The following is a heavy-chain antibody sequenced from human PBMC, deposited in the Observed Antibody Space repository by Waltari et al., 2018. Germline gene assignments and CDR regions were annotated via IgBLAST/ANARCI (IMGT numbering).Heavy chain of an antibody. CDR3: ARAGLLGGLDW. J-gene: IGHJ4*02. CDR2: INREGIDT. Sequence: EVQLVQPGGGLLQSGGARRLSCEASGFPLGVSWMHWVRQGPGKVLLWVARINREGIDTASADSAKGRFTISRDNAKNTLFLQMNSLRDEDTGVYYCARAGLLGGLDWWGQGTLVTVSS. CDR1: GFPLGVSW. V-gene: IGHV3-74*01. D-gene: IGHD2-15*01.